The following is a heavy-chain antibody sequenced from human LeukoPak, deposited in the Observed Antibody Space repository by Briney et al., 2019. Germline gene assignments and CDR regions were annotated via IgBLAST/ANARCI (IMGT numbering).Heavy chain of an antibody. CDR2: ISGGGSAI. CDR3: TNFKPPAPDALDI. D-gene: IGHD1-14*01. V-gene: IGHV3-48*01. J-gene: IGHJ3*02. Sequence: GGSLRLSCAASGFTFSTYSMNWVRQAPGRGLEGLSYISGGGSAIYYADSVKGRFTISRDNAKNSVSLQMNSLRAEDTAVYYCTNFKPPAPDALDIWGQGTMITVSS. CDR1: GFTFSTYS.